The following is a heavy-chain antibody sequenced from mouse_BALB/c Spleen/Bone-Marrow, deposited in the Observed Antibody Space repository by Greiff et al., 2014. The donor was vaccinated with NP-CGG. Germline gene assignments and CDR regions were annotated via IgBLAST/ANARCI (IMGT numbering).Heavy chain of an antibody. V-gene: IGHV2-6-5*01. CDR1: GFSLTDYG. D-gene: IGHD4-1*01. Sequence: VKLMESGPGLVAPSQSPSITCTVSGFSLTDYGVSWIRQPPGKGLEWLGVIWGGGITYYNSTLKSRLSISKDNSKNQVFLKMNSLQTDDTAMYYCAKLNWDEGDYWGQGTTLTVSS. J-gene: IGHJ2*01. CDR3: AKLNWDEGDY. CDR2: IWGGGIT.